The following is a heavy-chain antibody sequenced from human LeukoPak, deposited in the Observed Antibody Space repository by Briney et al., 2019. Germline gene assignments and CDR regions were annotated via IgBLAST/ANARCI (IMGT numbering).Heavy chain of an antibody. D-gene: IGHD3-3*01. CDR2: TRNKANSYTT. Sequence: PGGSLRLSCAASGFTFSDHYMDWVRQAPGKGLEWVGRTRNKANSYTTEYAASVKGRFTISRDDSKNSLYLQMNSLKTEDTAVYYCARSWRDYFDYWGQGTLVTVSS. V-gene: IGHV3-72*01. CDR3: ARSWRDYFDY. J-gene: IGHJ4*02. CDR1: GFTFSDHY.